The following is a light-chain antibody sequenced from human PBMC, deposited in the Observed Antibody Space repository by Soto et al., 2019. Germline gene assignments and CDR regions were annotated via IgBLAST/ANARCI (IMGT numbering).Light chain of an antibody. CDR2: TNN. CDR3: AARDDSLNGWV. J-gene: IGLJ3*02. CDR1: GSNIGSNT. Sequence: QLVLTQPPSASGTPGQRVTISCSGSGSNIGSNTVNWYQQLPGTAPKLLIYTNNQRPSGVPDRFSGSKSGTSASLAISGLQSEDEADYYCAARDDSLNGWVFGGGTKLTVL. V-gene: IGLV1-44*01.